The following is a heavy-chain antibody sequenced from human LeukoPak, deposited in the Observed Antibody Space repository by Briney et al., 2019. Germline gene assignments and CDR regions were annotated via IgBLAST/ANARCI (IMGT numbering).Heavy chain of an antibody. CDR2: IYTSGST. CDR1: GGSISSYY. D-gene: IGHD4-17*01. J-gene: IGHJ5*02. CDR3: ARDDYGDESTWFDP. V-gene: IGHV4-4*07. Sequence: SETLSLTCTVSGGSISSYYWSWIRQPAGKGLEWIGRIYTSGSTNYNPSPKSRVTMSVDTSKNQFSLKLSSVTAAVTAVYYCARDDYGDESTWFDPWGQGTLVTVSS.